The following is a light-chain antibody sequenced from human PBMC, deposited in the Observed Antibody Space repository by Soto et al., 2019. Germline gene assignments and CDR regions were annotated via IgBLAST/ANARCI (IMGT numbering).Light chain of an antibody. CDR1: QAIRND. CDR3: LQHYTYPWT. V-gene: IGKV1-17*01. J-gene: IGKJ1*01. Sequence: DIQMTQSPSSLSASVGDSVTITCRASQAIRNDLGWYQQKPGRAPKRLIFATSNLHSGVPSRFRGRGYGTEFTLTIKSLPTEDFATYYCLQHYTYPWTFGQGTKVEIK. CDR2: ATS.